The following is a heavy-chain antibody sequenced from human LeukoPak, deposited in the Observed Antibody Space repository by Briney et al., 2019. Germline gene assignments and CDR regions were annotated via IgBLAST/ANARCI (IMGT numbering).Heavy chain of an antibody. CDR2: ISSSSTAK. CDR1: GFTFSSYS. J-gene: IGHJ4*02. D-gene: IGHD5-18*01. CDR3: TRTAMVIFDY. Sequence: GGSLRLSCAASGFTFSSYSINWVRQAPGKGLEWVSYISSSSTAKYYADSVRGRFTISRDNAKNSLYLQMNSLKTEDTAVYYCTRTAMVIFDYWGQGTLVTVSS. V-gene: IGHV3-48*04.